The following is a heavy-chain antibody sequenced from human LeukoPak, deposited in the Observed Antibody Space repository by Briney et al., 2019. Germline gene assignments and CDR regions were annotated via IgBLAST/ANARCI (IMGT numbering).Heavy chain of an antibody. V-gene: IGHV3-74*01. J-gene: IGHJ4*02. Sequence: GGSLRLSCAASGFTFSNYWMHWVRQALGKGLVWVSRVNSDGSSTSYADPVKGRFTISRDNAKNTVYLQMNSLGAEDTAVYYCAKWLRVATTYFDYWGQGTLVTVSS. D-gene: IGHD5-24*01. CDR2: VNSDGSST. CDR1: GFTFSNYW. CDR3: AKWLRVATTYFDY.